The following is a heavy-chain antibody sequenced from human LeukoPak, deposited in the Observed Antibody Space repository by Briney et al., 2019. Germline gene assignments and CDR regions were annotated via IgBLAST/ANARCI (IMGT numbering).Heavy chain of an antibody. CDR2: TNPNSGNT. J-gene: IGHJ5*02. V-gene: IGHV1-8*01. CDR1: GYTFTSYD. Sequence: ASVKVSCKASGYTFTSYDINWVRQATGQGLEWMGWTNPNSGNTGYAQKFQGRVTMTRNTSISTAYMELSSLRSEDTAVYYCARGVGYCSSTSCSRWGWFDPWGQGTLVTVSS. D-gene: IGHD2-2*01. CDR3: ARGVGYCSSTSCSRWGWFDP.